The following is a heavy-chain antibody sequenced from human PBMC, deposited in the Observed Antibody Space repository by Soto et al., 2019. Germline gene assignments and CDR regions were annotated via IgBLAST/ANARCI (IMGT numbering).Heavy chain of an antibody. CDR2: IYYSGST. J-gene: IGHJ4*02. CDR3: ARHSGHIFFDY. V-gene: IGHV4-59*08. D-gene: IGHD5-12*01. CDR1: GGSISTYY. Sequence: PSETLSLTCTVSGGSISTYYWSWIRQPPGKGLEWIGYIYYSGSTNYNPSLKSRVTISVDTSKNQFSLKLSSVTAADTAVYYCARHSGHIFFDYWGQGTLVTVSS.